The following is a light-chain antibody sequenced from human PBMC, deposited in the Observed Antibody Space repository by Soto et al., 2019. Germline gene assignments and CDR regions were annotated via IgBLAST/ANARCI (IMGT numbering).Light chain of an antibody. CDR3: QQSSTTPIT. CDR1: QSINNY. Sequence: DIQMNQSPSSLSASVGDRVTITCPTSQSINNYLNWYQQKPGKAPNLLIYAASTLQSGVPPRFSGSGSGTEFTLTISSVAPDDLATYYCQQSSTTPITVGQVKRLEI. V-gene: IGKV1-39*01. CDR2: AAS. J-gene: IGKJ5*01.